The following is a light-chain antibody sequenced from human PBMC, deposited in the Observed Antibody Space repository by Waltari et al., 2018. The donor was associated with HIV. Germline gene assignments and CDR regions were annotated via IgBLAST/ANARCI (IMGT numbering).Light chain of an antibody. Sequence: DIVLTQSPDSLAVSLGERATINCKASHSVLFSTTNENYLAWYQQKPGHPPQLLITWASARKSEVPDRFSGSGSGTDFSLTITNLQADNVALYYCQQYYDHPRTFGQGTKLEI. CDR1: HSVLFSTTNENY. V-gene: IGKV4-1*01. CDR2: WAS. J-gene: IGKJ2*02. CDR3: QQYYDHPRT.